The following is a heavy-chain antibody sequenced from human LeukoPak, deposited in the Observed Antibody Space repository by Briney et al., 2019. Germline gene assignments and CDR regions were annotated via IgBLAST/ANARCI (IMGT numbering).Heavy chain of an antibody. CDR3: ARDRRRVPMHNWFDP. Sequence: ASVKVSCKASGYTFTGYYMHWVRQAPGQGLEWMGWINPNSGGTNYAQKFQGRVTMTRDTSISTAYMELSRLRSDDTAVYYCARDRRRVPMHNWFDPWGQGTLVTVSS. V-gene: IGHV1-2*02. CDR1: GYTFTGYY. J-gene: IGHJ5*02. CDR2: INPNSGGT. D-gene: IGHD6-6*01.